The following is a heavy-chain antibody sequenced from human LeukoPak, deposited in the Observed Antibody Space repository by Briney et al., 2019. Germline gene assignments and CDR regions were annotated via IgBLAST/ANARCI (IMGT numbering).Heavy chain of an antibody. CDR2: ISFSGANT. D-gene: IGHD2-2*02. V-gene: IGHV3-23*01. CDR3: AKEDGRWVPATIGDY. CDR1: GFTFSSYA. J-gene: IGHJ4*02. Sequence: GGSLRLSCAASGFTFSSYAMSWVRQAPGKGLEWVSAISFSGANTFYADSVKGRFTISRDKSKNTLYLQMNSLRAEDTAVYYCAKEDGRWVPATIGDYWGQGTLVIVSS.